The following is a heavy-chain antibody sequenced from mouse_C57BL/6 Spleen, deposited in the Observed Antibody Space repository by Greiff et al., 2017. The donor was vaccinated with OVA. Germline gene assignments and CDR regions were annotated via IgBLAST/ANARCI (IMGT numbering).Heavy chain of an antibody. CDR3: TRGGYYGYDDYAMDY. CDR1: GFTFSSYA. CDR2: ISSGGDYI. D-gene: IGHD2-2*01. Sequence: EVQGVESGEGLVKPGGSLKLSCAASGFTFSSYAMSWVRQTPEKRLEWVAYISSGGDYIYYADTVKGRFTISRDNARNTLYLQMSSLKSEDTAMYYCTRGGYYGYDDYAMDYWGQGTSVTVSS. V-gene: IGHV5-9-1*02. J-gene: IGHJ4*01.